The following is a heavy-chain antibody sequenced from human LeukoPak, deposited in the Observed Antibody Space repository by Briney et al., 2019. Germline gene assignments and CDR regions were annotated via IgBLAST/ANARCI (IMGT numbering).Heavy chain of an antibody. CDR3: ARVIVSWSNYYGMDV. V-gene: IGHV1-2*02. CDR2: INPNSGGT. Sequence: ASVTVSCKASGYTFTGYYMHWVRQAPGQGLEWMGWINPNSGGTNYAQKFQGRVTMTRDTSISTAYMELSRLRSDDTAVYYCARVIVSWSNYYGMDVWGQGTTVTVSS. D-gene: IGHD3-22*01. CDR1: GYTFTGYY. J-gene: IGHJ6*02.